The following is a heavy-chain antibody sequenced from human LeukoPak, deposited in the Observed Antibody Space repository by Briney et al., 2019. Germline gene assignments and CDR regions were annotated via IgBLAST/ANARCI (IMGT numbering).Heavy chain of an antibody. CDR2: IYYSGST. CDR1: GGSISSSSYY. V-gene: IGHV4-39*07. Sequence: SETLSLTCTVSGGSISSSSYYWGWIRQPPGKGLEWIGSIYYSGSTYYNPALKSRVTISVDTSNNQFSLKLSSVTAADTAVYYCARDRGDGGKFDYWGQGTLVTVSS. D-gene: IGHD4-23*01. J-gene: IGHJ4*02. CDR3: ARDRGDGGKFDY.